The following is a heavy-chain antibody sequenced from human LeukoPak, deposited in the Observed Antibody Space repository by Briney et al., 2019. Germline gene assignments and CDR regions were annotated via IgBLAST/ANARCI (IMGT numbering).Heavy chain of an antibody. Sequence: EASDTLSLTCNVSGGSIGGHTFYWDWIRQPPGKGLEWIATIYYNGNTFYNPSLKSRVAISIDMSKSQFFLHLTSVSAADTAVYYCARLTALAGHRGAFDIWGQGTMVTVSS. J-gene: IGHJ3*02. V-gene: IGHV4-39*01. CDR1: GGSIGGHTFY. D-gene: IGHD6-19*01. CDR2: IYYNGNT. CDR3: ARLTALAGHRGAFDI.